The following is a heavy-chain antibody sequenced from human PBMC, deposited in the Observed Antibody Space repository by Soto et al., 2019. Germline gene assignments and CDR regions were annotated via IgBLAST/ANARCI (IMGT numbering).Heavy chain of an antibody. CDR3: AGWWGHDFNY. D-gene: IGHD2-21*02. CDR1: GFNFSTYG. V-gene: IGHV3-7*01. J-gene: IGHJ4*02. CDR2: INTDGSVG. Sequence: EVQLLGSGGGLVQPGGSLRLSCVAYGFNFSTYGMNWVRQAPGMGLEWVANINTDGSVGTYVDSVKGRFTTSRDNAKNVIYLQVDSPRSYYTALDFGAGWWGHDFNYWGQGILVTVSS.